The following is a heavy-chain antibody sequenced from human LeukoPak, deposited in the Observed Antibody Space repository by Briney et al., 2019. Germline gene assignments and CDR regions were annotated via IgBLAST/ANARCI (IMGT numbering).Heavy chain of an antibody. D-gene: IGHD2-21*02. J-gene: IGHJ3*02. Sequence: SETLSLTCAVYGGSFSGYYWSWIRQPPGKGLEWIGYIYHSGSTYYNPSLKSRVTISVDRSKNQFSLKLSSVTAADTAVYYCARVCGGDCYRAFDIWGQGTMVTVSS. CDR3: ARVCGGDCYRAFDI. V-gene: IGHV4-34*01. CDR1: GGSFSGYY. CDR2: IYHSGST.